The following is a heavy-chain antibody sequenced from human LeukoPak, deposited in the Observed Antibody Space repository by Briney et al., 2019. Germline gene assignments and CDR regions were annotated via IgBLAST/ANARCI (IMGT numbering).Heavy chain of an antibody. CDR3: ARDHKRYCSGGSCYGY. J-gene: IGHJ4*02. Sequence: GASVKVSCKASGYTFTSYGISWVRQAPGQGLEWMGRINPNSGGTNYAQKFQGRVTMTRDTSISTAYMELSRLRSDDTAVYYCARDHKRYCSGGSCYGYWGQGTLVTVSS. CDR1: GYTFTSYG. D-gene: IGHD2-15*01. CDR2: INPNSGGT. V-gene: IGHV1-2*06.